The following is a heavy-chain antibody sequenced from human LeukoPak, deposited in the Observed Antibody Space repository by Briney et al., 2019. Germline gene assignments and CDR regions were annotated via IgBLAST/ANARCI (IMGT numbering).Heavy chain of an antibody. D-gene: IGHD3-22*01. V-gene: IGHV3-23*01. CDR2: ISGSGGST. Sequence: QPGGSLRLSCAASGFIFSSYAMSWVRQAPGKGLEWVSAISGSGGSTFYADSVKGRFTISRDNSKNTLYLQMNSLRAEDTDLYSCVKDRQSGYYSDFYFQHWGQGTLVTVSS. CDR3: VKDRQSGYYSDFYFQH. J-gene: IGHJ1*01. CDR1: GFIFSSYA.